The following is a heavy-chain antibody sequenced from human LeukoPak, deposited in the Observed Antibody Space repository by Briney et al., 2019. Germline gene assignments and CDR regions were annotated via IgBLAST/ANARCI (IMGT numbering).Heavy chain of an antibody. D-gene: IGHD3-10*01. Sequence: SETLSLTCTVSGGSISSYYWSWLGQPPGKGLEGIGYIYYSGSTNYNPSLKSPVTISVDTSKNQFSLKLRSVTAADTAVYYYARLTYGSGSYYKPKFDYWGQGTLVTVSS. CDR3: ARLTYGSGSYYKPKFDY. V-gene: IGHV4-59*01. CDR2: IYYSGST. J-gene: IGHJ4*02. CDR1: GGSISSYY.